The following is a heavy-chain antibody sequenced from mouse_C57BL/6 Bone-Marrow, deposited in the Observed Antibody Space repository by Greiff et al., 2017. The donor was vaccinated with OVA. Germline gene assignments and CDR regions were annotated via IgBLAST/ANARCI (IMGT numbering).Heavy chain of an antibody. CDR2: IDPENGDT. CDR3: SYGSSSWFAY. J-gene: IGHJ3*01. D-gene: IGHD1-1*01. V-gene: IGHV14-4*01. CDR1: GFNIKDDY. Sequence: VQLQQSGAELVRPGASVKLSCTASGFNIKDDYMHWVKQRPEQGLEWIGWIDPENGDTEYASKFQGKATITADTSSNTAYLQLSSLTSEDTAVYYCSYGSSSWFAYWGQGTLVTVSA.